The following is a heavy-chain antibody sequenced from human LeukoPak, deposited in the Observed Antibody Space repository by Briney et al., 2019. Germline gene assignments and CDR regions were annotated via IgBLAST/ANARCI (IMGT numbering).Heavy chain of an antibody. CDR1: GYTFTVYY. CDR2: INPNSGGT. CDR3: ARDLGYCSGGSCYPNPHFDY. D-gene: IGHD2-15*01. Sequence: AASVTVSFTASGYTFTVYYMHWVRQAPGQGLEWMGWINPNSGGTNYAQKFQGRVTMTRDTSISTAYMELSRLRSDDTAVYYCARDLGYCSGGSCYPNPHFDYWGQGTLVTVSS. J-gene: IGHJ4*02. V-gene: IGHV1-2*02.